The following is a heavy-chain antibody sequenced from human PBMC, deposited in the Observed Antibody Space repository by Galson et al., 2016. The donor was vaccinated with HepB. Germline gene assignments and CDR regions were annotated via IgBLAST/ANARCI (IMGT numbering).Heavy chain of an antibody. Sequence: SVKVSCKASGYTFMDFGISWVRQAPGQGLEWLGWISAYNGDTSYAQKFQGRVTVTTDTSTSTIYMELRSLRSDDTAVYYCARKGPSQPIDYWVQGTLVTVSS. CDR2: ISAYNGDT. CDR1: GYTFMDFG. V-gene: IGHV1-18*01. D-gene: IGHD2-2*01. J-gene: IGHJ4*02. CDR3: ARKGPSQPIDY.